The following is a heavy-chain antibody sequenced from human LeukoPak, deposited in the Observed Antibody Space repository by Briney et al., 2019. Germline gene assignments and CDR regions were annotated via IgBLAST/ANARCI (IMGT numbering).Heavy chain of an antibody. CDR3: ASFEDY. CDR1: GFIFGNYA. D-gene: IGHD3-9*01. CDR2: ISSSSSYI. J-gene: IGHJ4*02. Sequence: GGSLRLSCAAPGFIFGNYAIHWVRQAPGKGLEWVSSISSSSSYIYYADSVKGRFTISRDNAKNSLYLQMNSLRAEDTAVYYCASFEDYWGQGTLVTVSS. V-gene: IGHV3-21*01.